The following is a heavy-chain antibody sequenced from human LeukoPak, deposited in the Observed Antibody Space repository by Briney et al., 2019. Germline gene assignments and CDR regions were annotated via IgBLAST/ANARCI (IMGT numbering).Heavy chain of an antibody. CDR2: INHSGST. CDR3: ASPLDMDV. V-gene: IGHV4-34*01. Sequence: SETLSLTCAVYGGSFSGYYWSWFRQPPGKGLEWSGEINHSGSTNYNPSLKSRVTISLDTSKNQFSLKLTSVTAADTAVYYCASPLDMDVWGKGTTVTVSS. J-gene: IGHJ6*03. CDR1: GGSFSGYY.